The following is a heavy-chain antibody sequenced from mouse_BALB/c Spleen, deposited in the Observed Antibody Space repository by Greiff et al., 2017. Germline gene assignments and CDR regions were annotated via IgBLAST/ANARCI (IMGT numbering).Heavy chain of an antibody. CDR3: ARLPTATGAGDY. J-gene: IGHJ2*01. Sequence: QVQLQQSGAELVRPGTSVKVSCKASGYAFTNYLIEWVKQRPGQGLEWIGVINPGSGGTNYNEKFKGKATLTADKSSSTAYMQLSSLTSDDSAVYFCARLPTATGAGDYWGQGTTLTVSS. CDR1: GYAFTNYL. CDR2: INPGSGGT. D-gene: IGHD1-2*01. V-gene: IGHV1-54*01.